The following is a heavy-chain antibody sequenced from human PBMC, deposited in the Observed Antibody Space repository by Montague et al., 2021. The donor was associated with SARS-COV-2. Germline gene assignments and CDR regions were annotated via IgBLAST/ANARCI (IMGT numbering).Heavy chain of an antibody. V-gene: IGHV4-34*01. D-gene: IGHD2-2*01. CDR2: ISHSGTA. Sequence: SETLSLTCAVYGGSFSVYYWSWLRQSPRSGLEWIAEISHSGTANYNPSLKSRVSISVDTSKNQFTLKLTSVTAADTAMYYCAKELEVVRAARTLVAFDLWGQGTMVTVSS. CDR3: AKELEVVRAARTLVAFDL. J-gene: IGHJ3*01. CDR1: GGSFSVYY.